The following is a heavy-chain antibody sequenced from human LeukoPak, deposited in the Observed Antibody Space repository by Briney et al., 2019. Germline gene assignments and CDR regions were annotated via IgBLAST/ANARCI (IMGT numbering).Heavy chain of an antibody. Sequence: GGSLRLSCAASGFTFYNYAMSWVRQAPGKGLEWVANIKQDGSEKYYVDSVKGRFTISRDNAKNSLYLQMNSLRAEDTAVYYCARVEMATHDAFDIWGQGTMVTVSS. CDR2: IKQDGSEK. J-gene: IGHJ3*02. V-gene: IGHV3-7*04. D-gene: IGHD5-24*01. CDR3: ARVEMATHDAFDI. CDR1: GFTFYNYA.